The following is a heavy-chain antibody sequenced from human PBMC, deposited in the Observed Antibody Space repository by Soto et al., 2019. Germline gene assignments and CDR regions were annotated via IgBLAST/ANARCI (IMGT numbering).Heavy chain of an antibody. J-gene: IGHJ3*02. CDR2: INTDGSNT. Sequence: GGSLRLSCAASGLTFNRYWMHWVRHAPGKGLVWVSHINTDGSNTNYADSVKGRFTISRDNAKSTLFLQMNSLRDEDTALYYCAKDPNGDYVGGFEMWGQGTKVTVSS. CDR3: AKDPNGDYVGGFEM. CDR1: GLTFNRYW. V-gene: IGHV3-74*01. D-gene: IGHD4-17*01.